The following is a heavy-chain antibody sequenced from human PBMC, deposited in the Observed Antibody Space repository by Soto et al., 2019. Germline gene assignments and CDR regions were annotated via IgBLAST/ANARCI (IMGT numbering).Heavy chain of an antibody. J-gene: IGHJ5*02. CDR3: ARGNKGPGHYGPGSQGWYGP. V-gene: IGHV1-69*06. D-gene: IGHD3-10*01. CDR1: GGTFNSHA. CDR2: IIPITETP. Sequence: QVQLVQSGAEVKKPGASVKVSCKVSGGTFNSHAINWLRQAPGQGLERMGVIIPITETPNNAEKFQGRVTITADKSTTTVYMELSSLTFDDTAVYFCARGNKGPGHYGPGSQGWYGPWGQGTLVTVSS.